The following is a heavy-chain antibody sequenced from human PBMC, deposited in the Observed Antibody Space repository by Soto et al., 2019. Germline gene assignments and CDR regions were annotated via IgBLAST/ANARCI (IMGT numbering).Heavy chain of an antibody. V-gene: IGHV4-39*01. CDR1: GASIGSNRYY. J-gene: IGHJ4*02. CDR3: ARRPAGGLFDF. Sequence: QLQLQESGPGLVMPSETLSLTCSVSGASIGSNRYYWDWIRQAPGKVLEWIGTVYYTEDTFYNPSLRRRVTMSVDTSRNPFSVTLRSVTAADTGVYYCARRPAGGLFDFWGQGTLVAVSS. CDR2: VYYTEDT.